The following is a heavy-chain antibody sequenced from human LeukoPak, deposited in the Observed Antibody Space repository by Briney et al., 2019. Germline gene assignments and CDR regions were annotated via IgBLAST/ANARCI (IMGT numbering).Heavy chain of an antibody. CDR1: GFTVSSNY. CDR3: ARDGARQL. J-gene: IGHJ4*02. D-gene: IGHD1-1*01. V-gene: IGHV3-53*01. CDR2: IYSAGST. Sequence: GGSLRLSCAASGFTVSSNYMSWVCQAPGKELEWVSIIYSAGSTYYADSVQGRFTISRDNSKNTLYLQMNSLRAEDTAVYYCARDGARQLWGQGTLVTVSS.